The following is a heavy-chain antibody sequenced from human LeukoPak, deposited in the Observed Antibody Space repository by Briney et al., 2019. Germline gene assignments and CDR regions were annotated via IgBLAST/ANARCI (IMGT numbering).Heavy chain of an antibody. Sequence: GASVKVSCKVSGYTLTELSMHWVRQAPGKGLEWMGGFDPEDGETIYAQKFQGRVTMTEGTSTDTAYMELSSLRSEDTAVYYCATIGTPPGRYISTWGQGTLVTVSS. CDR3: ATIGTPPGRYIST. CDR1: GYTLTELS. CDR2: FDPEDGET. D-gene: IGHD2/OR15-2a*01. V-gene: IGHV1-24*01. J-gene: IGHJ4*02.